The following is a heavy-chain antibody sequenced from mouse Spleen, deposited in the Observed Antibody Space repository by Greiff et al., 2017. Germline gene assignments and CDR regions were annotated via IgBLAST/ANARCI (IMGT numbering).Heavy chain of an antibody. CDR1: GYTFTSYG. CDR3: ARDGPLYGSSPYYFDY. V-gene: IGHV1-81*01. Sequence: QVQLKESGAELARPGASVKLSCKASGYTFTSYGISWVKQRTGQGLEWIGEIYPRSGNTYYNEKFKGKATLTADKSSSTAYMELRSLTSEDSAVYFCARDGPLYGSSPYYFDYWGQGTTLTVSS. D-gene: IGHD1-1*01. J-gene: IGHJ2*01. CDR2: IYPRSGNT.